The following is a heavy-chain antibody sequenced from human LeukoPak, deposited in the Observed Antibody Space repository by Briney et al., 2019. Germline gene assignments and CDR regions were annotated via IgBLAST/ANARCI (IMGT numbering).Heavy chain of an antibody. CDR3: ARSAGACCSSTSCYIDY. CDR1: GYTFTSYG. D-gene: IGHD2-2*02. V-gene: IGHV1-18*01. CDR2: ISAYNGNT. Sequence: ASVKVSCKASGYTFTSYGISWVRQAPGQGLEWMGWISAYNGNTNYAQKLQGRVTMTTDTSTSTAYMELRSLRSDDTAVYYCARSAGACCSSTSCYIDYWGQGTLVTVSS. J-gene: IGHJ4*02.